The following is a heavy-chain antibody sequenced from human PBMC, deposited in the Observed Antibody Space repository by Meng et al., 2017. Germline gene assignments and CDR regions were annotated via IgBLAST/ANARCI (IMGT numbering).Heavy chain of an antibody. CDR2: ISAYNGNT. V-gene: IGHV1-18*01. Sequence: ASAKVFCKASGYTIISCGISWGGQAPGQGPEWMGWISAYNGNTNYEQKLQGRVTMTTDTSTSTAYMELRSLRSDDTAVYYCARDRPYYDYVWGYYRPQDPKDYYYYGMDVWGQGTTVTVSS. D-gene: IGHD3-16*02. J-gene: IGHJ6*02. CDR1: GYTIISCG. CDR3: ARDRPYYDYVWGYYRPQDPKDYYYYGMDV.